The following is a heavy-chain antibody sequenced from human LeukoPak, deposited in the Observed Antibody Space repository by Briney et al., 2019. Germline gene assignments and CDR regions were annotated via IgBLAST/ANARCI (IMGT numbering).Heavy chain of an antibody. CDR1: GFNVAAYA. J-gene: IGHJ4*02. D-gene: IGHD3-10*01. V-gene: IGHV3-43*02. CDR3: AIAYESGSFYRAFAY. Sequence: GGSLRLSCAASGFNVAAYAMYWVGQPPGKSLEWVSLISGVSDNKYSAASVKGRFTISRNNSKNSLFLQMNSLTTEDTALYYCAIAYESGSFYRAFAYWGQGALVTVSS. CDR2: ISGVSDNK.